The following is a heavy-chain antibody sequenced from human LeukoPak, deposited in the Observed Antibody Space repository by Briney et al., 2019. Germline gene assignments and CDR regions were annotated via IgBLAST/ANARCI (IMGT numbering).Heavy chain of an antibody. V-gene: IGHV4-39*01. D-gene: IGHD2/OR15-2a*01. CDR1: GGSISSSSYY. Sequence: PSETLSLTXTVSGGSISSSSYYWGWIRQPPGKGLEWIGSIYYSGTTYYNPSLKSRVTISVDTSKNQFSLKLSSVTAADTAVYYCTSRTPTFYNYYMDVWGKGTTVTVSS. CDR2: IYYSGTT. CDR3: TSRTPTFYNYYMDV. J-gene: IGHJ6*03.